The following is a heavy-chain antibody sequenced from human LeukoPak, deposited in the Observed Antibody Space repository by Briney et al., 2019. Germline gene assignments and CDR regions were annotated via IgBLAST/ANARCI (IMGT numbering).Heavy chain of an antibody. CDR3: ARGRYCSTDICTGGDSFDI. CDR1: GGSISNYY. D-gene: IGHD2-2*01. Sequence: SETLSLTCTVSGGSISNYYWSWIRQPAGKGLEWIGRKYARGSSNYNPPVQSRVTMSVDTSKNQFSLKLRSVTAADTAVYYCARGRYCSTDICTGGDSFDIWGQGTMVSVSP. J-gene: IGHJ3*02. V-gene: IGHV4-4*07. CDR2: KYARGSS.